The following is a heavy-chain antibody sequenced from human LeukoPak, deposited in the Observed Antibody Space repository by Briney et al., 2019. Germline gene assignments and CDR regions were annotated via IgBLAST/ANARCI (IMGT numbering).Heavy chain of an antibody. CDR3: AAGFLEWLLEPRGAFDI. D-gene: IGHD3-3*01. CDR1: GGSISSGGYY. J-gene: IGHJ3*02. V-gene: IGHV4-31*03. CDR2: IYYSGST. Sequence: PSQTLSLTYTVSGGSISSGGYYWSWIRQHPGKGLEWIGYIYYSGSTYYNPSLRSRVTISVDTSKNQFSLKLSSVTAADTAVYYCAAGFLEWLLEPRGAFDIWGQGTMVTVSS.